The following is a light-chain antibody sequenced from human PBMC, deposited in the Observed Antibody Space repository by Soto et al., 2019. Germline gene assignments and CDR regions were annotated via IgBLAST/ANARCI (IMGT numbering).Light chain of an antibody. Sequence: QSALTQPASVSGSPGQSITIACAGTNRDVGSYNLVSWYQQRPGEAPKLIISEVRNRPSGISYRFTGSKSGNTASLTISGLQAEDEADYYCSSYAGSNNYYLFGPGTKVTVL. J-gene: IGLJ1*01. CDR1: NRDVGSYNL. CDR3: SSYAGSNNYYL. V-gene: IGLV2-14*01. CDR2: EVR.